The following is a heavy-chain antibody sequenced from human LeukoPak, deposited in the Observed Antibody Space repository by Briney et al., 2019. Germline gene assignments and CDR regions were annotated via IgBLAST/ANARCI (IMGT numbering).Heavy chain of an antibody. Sequence: PSETLSLTCTVSGGSITSYYWSWIRQPPGKGLEWIGYIYYSGNTNFNPSLKSRVTISVDMSKNQFSLKLSSVTAADTAVYYCAGNDYGDYDPYFDYWGQGTLVTVSS. V-gene: IGHV4-59*08. CDR1: GGSITSYY. J-gene: IGHJ4*02. CDR3: AGNDYGDYDPYFDY. D-gene: IGHD4-17*01. CDR2: IYYSGNT.